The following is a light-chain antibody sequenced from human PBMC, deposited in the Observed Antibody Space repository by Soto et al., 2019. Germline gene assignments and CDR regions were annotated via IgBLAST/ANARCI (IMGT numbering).Light chain of an antibody. J-gene: IGLJ1*01. CDR2: VVS. Sequence: QSALTQPASVSGSPGQSIAISCTGTSSDVGAYDFVSWYQQHPDKAPKLMIYVVSNRPSGVSDRFSGSKSVNTATLTISGFQAEDEADYYCSSYTTSSTRVFGTGTKVTVL. CDR3: SSYTTSSTRV. V-gene: IGLV2-14*03. CDR1: SSDVGAYDF.